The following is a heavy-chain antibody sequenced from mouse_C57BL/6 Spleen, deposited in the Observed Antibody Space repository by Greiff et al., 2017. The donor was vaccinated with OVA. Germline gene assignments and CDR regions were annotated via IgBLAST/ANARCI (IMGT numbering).Heavy chain of an antibody. CDR2: FYPGSGSI. CDR3: ARHEEEIYYGNRAWFAY. J-gene: IGHJ3*01. D-gene: IGHD2-1*01. CDR1: GYTFTEYT. Sequence: QVQLQQSGAELVKPGASVKLSCKASGYTFTEYTIHWVKQRSGQGLEWIGWFYPGSGSIKYNEKFKDKATLTADKSSSTVYMELSRLTSEDSAVYFCARHEEEIYYGNRAWFAYWGQGTLVTVSA. V-gene: IGHV1-62-2*01.